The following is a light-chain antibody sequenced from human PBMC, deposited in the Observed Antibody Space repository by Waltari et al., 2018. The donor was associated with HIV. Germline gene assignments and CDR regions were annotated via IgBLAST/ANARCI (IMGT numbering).Light chain of an antibody. CDR1: SSNIVGTY. J-gene: IGLJ2*01. CDR2: SDN. CDR3: AAWDDSLNGREV. Sequence: SVLTLPPSPSRTLGQTLPFTRSATSSNIVGTYVNLYQQFPGTAPKLLIYSDNQRPSGVPDRISGSKSGTSASLAISGLQVEDEAEYYCAAWDDSLNGREVFGGGTKLTVL. V-gene: IGLV1-44*01.